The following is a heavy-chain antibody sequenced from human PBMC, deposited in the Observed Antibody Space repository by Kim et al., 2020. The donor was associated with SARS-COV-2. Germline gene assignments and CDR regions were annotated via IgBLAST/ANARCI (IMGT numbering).Heavy chain of an antibody. Sequence: SETLSLTCTVSGGSISSDYWSWIRQPPGKGLEWIGYIYYSGSTNYNPSLKSRVTISVDTSKNQFSLKLSSVTAADTAVYYCARIGVNGYEGYFVDCGPGT. CDR2: IYYSGST. D-gene: IGHD3-10*01. J-gene: IGHJ4*02. CDR1: GGSISSDY. V-gene: IGHV4-59*01. CDR3: ARIGVNGYEGYFVD.